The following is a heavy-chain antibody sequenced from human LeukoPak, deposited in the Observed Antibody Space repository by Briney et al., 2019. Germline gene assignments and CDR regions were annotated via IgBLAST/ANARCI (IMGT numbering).Heavy chain of an antibody. Sequence: GASVKVSCKASGYTFTSYDINWVRQATGQGLEWMGWMNPNSGNTGYAQKFQGRVTMTRNTSISTAYMELSSLRSEDTAVYYCGSSDSGYSYGLNTDYWGQGTLVTVSS. D-gene: IGHD5-18*01. CDR2: MNPNSGNT. CDR3: GSSDSGYSYGLNTDY. J-gene: IGHJ4*02. V-gene: IGHV1-8*01. CDR1: GYTFTSYD.